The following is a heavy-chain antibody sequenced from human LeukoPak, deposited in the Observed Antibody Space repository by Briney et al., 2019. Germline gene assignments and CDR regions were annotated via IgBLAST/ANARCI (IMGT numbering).Heavy chain of an antibody. Sequence: SETLSLPCSVSGGSVNSGSYYWSWIRQPPGKGLEWIGYVYYSGSTNYNPSLKSRVTLSVHKSKHQFSLNLCSVTASDTAVYYCARDLLWSAGVDIWGQGILVTVSS. V-gene: IGHV4-61*01. CDR2: VYYSGST. J-gene: IGHJ4*02. CDR1: GGSVNSGSYY. CDR3: ARDLLWSAGVDI. D-gene: IGHD2-21*01.